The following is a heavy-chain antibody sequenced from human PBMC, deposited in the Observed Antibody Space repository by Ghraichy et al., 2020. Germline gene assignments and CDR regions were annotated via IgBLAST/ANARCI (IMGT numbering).Heavy chain of an antibody. CDR2: IIPILGIA. Sequence: SVKVSCKASGGTFSSYTISWVRQAPGQGLEWMGRIIPILGIANYAQKFQGRVTITADKSTSTAYMELSSLRSEDTAVYYCARDDNQNYYGSGSYLAPFDYWGQGTLVTVSS. J-gene: IGHJ4*02. V-gene: IGHV1-69*02. D-gene: IGHD3-10*01. CDR3: ARDDNQNYYGSGSYLAPFDY. CDR1: GGTFSSYT.